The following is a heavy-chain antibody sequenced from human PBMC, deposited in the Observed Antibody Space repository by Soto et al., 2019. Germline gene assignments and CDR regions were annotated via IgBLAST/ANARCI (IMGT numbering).Heavy chain of an antibody. D-gene: IGHD4-4*01. CDR2: IYYSGST. CDR1: GGSISSSSYY. CDR3: ARQHYSNYFIITNFDY. J-gene: IGHJ4*02. Sequence: SETLSLTCTVSGGSISSSSYYWGWIRQPPGKGLEWIGSIYYSGSTYYNPSLKSRVTISVDTSKNQFSLKLSSVTAADTAVYYCARQHYSNYFIITNFDYWGQGTLVTVSS. V-gene: IGHV4-39*01.